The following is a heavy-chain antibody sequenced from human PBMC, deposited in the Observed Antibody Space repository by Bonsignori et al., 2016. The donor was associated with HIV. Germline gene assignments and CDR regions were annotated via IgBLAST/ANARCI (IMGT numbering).Heavy chain of an antibody. J-gene: IGHJ4*01. D-gene: IGHD3-22*01. CDR2: ISGSSSYI. Sequence: EVNLVESGGGLVKPGTSLRLSCVASGFTFSRYTMNWVRQAPGKGPEWVSAISGSSSYIYYGDSLKGRFIISRDNAKNSLDLQMNSLRVEDTAVYFCARGAIPDFYDTSTLDY. V-gene: IGHV3-21*01. CDR1: GFTFSRYT. CDR3: ARGAIPDFYDTSTLDY.